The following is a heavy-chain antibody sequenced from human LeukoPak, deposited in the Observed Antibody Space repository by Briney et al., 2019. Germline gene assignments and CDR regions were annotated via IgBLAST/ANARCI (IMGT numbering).Heavy chain of an antibody. V-gene: IGHV4-59*01. D-gene: IGHD6-19*01. Sequence: SETLSLTCNVSGGSIRGYYWSWIRQPPGKGLEWIGYIYSSGSTNYNPSLKSRVTISVDTSKNQFSLKLSSVTAADTAVYYCARGRIAVYTFDIWGQGTMVTVSS. CDR3: ARGRIAVYTFDI. CDR1: GGSIRGYY. J-gene: IGHJ3*02. CDR2: IYSSGST.